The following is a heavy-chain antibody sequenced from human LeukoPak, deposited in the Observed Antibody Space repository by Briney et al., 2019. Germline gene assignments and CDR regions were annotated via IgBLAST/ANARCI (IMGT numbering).Heavy chain of an antibody. CDR2: ISWNSGSI. V-gene: IGHV3-9*01. D-gene: IGHD5-18*01. CDR3: AKGELYSYGRFDY. J-gene: IGHJ4*02. CDR1: GFTFDDYA. Sequence: KAGGSLRLSCAVSGFTFDDYAMHWVRQAPGKGLEWVSGISWNSGSIGYADSVKGPFTISRDNAKNSLYLQMNSLRAEHTALYYCAKGELYSYGRFDYWGQGTLVTVSS.